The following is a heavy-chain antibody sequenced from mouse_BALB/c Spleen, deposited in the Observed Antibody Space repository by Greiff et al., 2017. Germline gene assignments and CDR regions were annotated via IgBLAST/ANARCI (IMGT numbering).Heavy chain of an antibody. CDR1: GYSITSGYY. V-gene: IGHV3-6*02. CDR2: ISYDGSN. Sequence: EVQLQESGPGLVKPSQSLSLTCSVTGYSITSGYYWNWIRQFPGNKLEWMGYISYDGSNNYNPSLKNRISITRDTSKNQFFLKLNSVTTEDTATYYCARHRTWFAYWGQGTLVTVSA. J-gene: IGHJ3*01. CDR3: ARHRTWFAY.